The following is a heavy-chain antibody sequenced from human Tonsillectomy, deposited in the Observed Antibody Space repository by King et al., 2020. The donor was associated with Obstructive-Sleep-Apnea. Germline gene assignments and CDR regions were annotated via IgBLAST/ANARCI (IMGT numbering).Heavy chain of an antibody. V-gene: IGHV3-48*04. CDR2: ISSGISTI. D-gene: IGHD6-13*01. CDR1: GFTFSSYS. CDR3: AGEGLVAAGRIDY. J-gene: IGHJ4*02. Sequence: PLQESGGDLVQPGGSLRLSCAASGFTFSSYSMNWVRQAPGKGLEWVSYISSGISTIYYADSVKGRFTISRDNANNSLYLQMNSLRAEDTAVYYCAGEGLVAAGRIDYWGQGTLVTVSS.